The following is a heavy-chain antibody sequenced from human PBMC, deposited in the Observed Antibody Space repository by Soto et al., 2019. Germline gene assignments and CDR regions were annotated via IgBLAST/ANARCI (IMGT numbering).Heavy chain of an antibody. CDR1: GFTFSSHA. J-gene: IGHJ4*02. D-gene: IGHD6-13*01. CDR3: AKVSSSWYAGFFDL. CDR2: LSDSGGSI. V-gene: IGHV3-23*01. Sequence: GGSLRLSCTASGFTFSSHAMTWVRQAPGKGLEWVSGLSDSGGSIYYADSVKGRFTISRDNSMNTLYLQMNTLRAEDTAVYYCAKVSSSWYAGFFDLWGQGTLVTVSS.